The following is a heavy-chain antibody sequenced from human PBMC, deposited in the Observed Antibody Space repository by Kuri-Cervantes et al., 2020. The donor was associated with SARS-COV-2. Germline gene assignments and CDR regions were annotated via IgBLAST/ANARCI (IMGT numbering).Heavy chain of an antibody. J-gene: IGHJ2*01. Sequence: GSLRLSCTVSGGSIRSFYWNWIRQAPGKGLEYMGYISNSGSTNYNPSLKSRVTISIDTTKNQLSLKVTAVAAADTAVYYCARSPLIWYFDLWGRGTLVTVSS. V-gene: IGHV4-59*01. CDR1: GGSIRSFY. CDR3: ARSPLIWYFDL. CDR2: ISNSGST. D-gene: IGHD3-16*01.